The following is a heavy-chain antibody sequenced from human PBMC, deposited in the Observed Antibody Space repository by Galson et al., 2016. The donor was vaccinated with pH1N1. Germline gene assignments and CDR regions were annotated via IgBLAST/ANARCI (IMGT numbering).Heavy chain of an antibody. CDR2: IYWNDDK. Sequence: PALVKPTQTLTLTCTFSGFSLRTNGVGVGWIRQPPGKALEWLAVIYWNDDKRYSPSLKSRLTITKDTSKSQVVLTMTSMDPVDTATYYCAHNNYGDYVNWFDPWGQGTLVTVSS. J-gene: IGHJ5*02. CDR1: GFSLRTNGVG. D-gene: IGHD4-17*01. CDR3: AHNNYGDYVNWFDP. V-gene: IGHV2-5*01.